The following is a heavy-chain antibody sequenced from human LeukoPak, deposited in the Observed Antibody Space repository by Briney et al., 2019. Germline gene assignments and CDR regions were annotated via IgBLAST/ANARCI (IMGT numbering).Heavy chain of an antibody. CDR2: ISGSGGST. V-gene: IGHV3-23*01. CDR1: VFTFSNYA. CDR3: AKSLNYYDSSGYSFWNY. Sequence: GGSLRLSCAASVFTFSNYAMSWVRQAPGKGLEWVSAISGSGGSTYYADSVKGRFTISRDNSKNTLYLQMNSLRAEDTAVYYCAKSLNYYDSSGYSFWNYWGQGTLVTVSS. J-gene: IGHJ4*02. D-gene: IGHD3-22*01.